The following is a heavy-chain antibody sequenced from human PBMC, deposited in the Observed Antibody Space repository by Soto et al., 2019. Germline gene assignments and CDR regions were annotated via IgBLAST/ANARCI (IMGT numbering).Heavy chain of an antibody. D-gene: IGHD3-10*01. CDR2: THHSGTT. Sequence: QVQLQESGPGLVKPSGTLSLTCAVSGGSISSSNWWSWVRQPPGMRLEWIGETHHSGTTNYNPSLKSRVPRAVDTSKNHFSLKLSSVTAAATALCYCAREGSGSSFFAYWGQGTLVTVSS. J-gene: IGHJ4*02. V-gene: IGHV4-4*02. CDR1: GGSISSSNW. CDR3: AREGSGSSFFAY.